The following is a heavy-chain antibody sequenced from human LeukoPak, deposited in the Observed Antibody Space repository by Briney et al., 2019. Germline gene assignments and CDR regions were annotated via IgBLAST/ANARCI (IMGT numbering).Heavy chain of an antibody. CDR2: ISGSGTDT. CDR3: AKDRAGTPWAD. D-gene: IGHD1-1*01. Sequence: GGSLRLSCAASGFTFTTYTMTWVRQAPGKGLECVSTISGSGTDTHYADSVKGRFTISRDNSRNTLFLQMNSLRAEDTAVYYCAKDRAGTPWADWGQGTLVTVSS. J-gene: IGHJ4*02. CDR1: GFTFTTYT. V-gene: IGHV3-23*01.